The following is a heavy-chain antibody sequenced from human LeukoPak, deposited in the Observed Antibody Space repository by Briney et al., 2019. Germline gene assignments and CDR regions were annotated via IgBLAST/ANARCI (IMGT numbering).Heavy chain of an antibody. V-gene: IGHV3-30*03. CDR1: GITLSNYG. CDR2: ISYDGSNK. J-gene: IGHJ4*02. Sequence: GGSLRLSCVVSGITLSNYGMSWVRQAPGKGLEWVAVISYDGSNKYYADSVKGRFTISRDNSKNTLYLQMNSLRAEDTAVYYCARPGIAAAGTVLDYWGQGTLVTVSS. CDR3: ARPGIAAAGTVLDY. D-gene: IGHD6-13*01.